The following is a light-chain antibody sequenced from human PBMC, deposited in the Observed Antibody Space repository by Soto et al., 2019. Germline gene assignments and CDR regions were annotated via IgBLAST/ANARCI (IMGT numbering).Light chain of an antibody. J-gene: IGKJ1*01. CDR3: QQSYSTPWT. V-gene: IGKV1-39*01. CDR1: QSISSY. CDR2: ASS. Sequence: DIQMTQSPSSLSASVGDRVTITCRASQSISSYLNWYQQKPGKAPKLLIYASSSLQSGVPSRFSGSGSGTDFTLTISSLQPEDCATYCYQQSYSTPWTFGQGTKVEIK.